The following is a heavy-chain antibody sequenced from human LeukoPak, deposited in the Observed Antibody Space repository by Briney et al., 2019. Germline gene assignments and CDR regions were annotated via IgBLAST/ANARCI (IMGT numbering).Heavy chain of an antibody. Sequence: SQTLSLTRTVSGGSISSGGYFSTWIRQQPGNGLEWIGYIYYSGSTYYNPSLKSRVTISVDMSKKQFSLKLSSVTAADTAVYYCARAPYSSSSVDYWGRGTLVTVSS. D-gene: IGHD6-6*01. V-gene: IGHV4-31*03. J-gene: IGHJ4*02. CDR3: ARAPYSSSSVDY. CDR2: IYYSGST. CDR1: GGSISSGGYF.